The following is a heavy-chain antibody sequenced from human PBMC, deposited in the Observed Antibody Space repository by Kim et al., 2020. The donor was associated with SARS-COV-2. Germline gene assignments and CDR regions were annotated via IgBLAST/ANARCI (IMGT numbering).Heavy chain of an antibody. CDR1: GGSISSGTW. D-gene: IGHD1-26*01. J-gene: IGHJ5*02. CDR2: ISHSGNT. CDR3: ARLDYDSGGYYWFDP. V-gene: IGHV4-4*02. Sequence: SETLSLTCGVSGGSISSGTWWPWVRQPPGQGLEWIGEISHSGNTNYNPSLRSRITMSVDKSKNQFSLSLNSVTAADTAVYYCARLDYDSGGYYWFDPWGQGTLVTVSS.